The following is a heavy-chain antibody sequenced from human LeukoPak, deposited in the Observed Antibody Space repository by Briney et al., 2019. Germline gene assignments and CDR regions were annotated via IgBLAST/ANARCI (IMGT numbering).Heavy chain of an antibody. CDR3: TRTGNDQYYFDY. V-gene: IGHV5-51*01. J-gene: IGHJ4*02. CDR2: IYPGDPDT. Sequence: GESLKISCKGSGYSFTSYWIGWVRQMPGKGLEWMGFIYPGDPDTRYSPSFQGQVTISADKSISTAYLQWSSLKASDTAICYCTRTGNDQYYFDYWGQGTLVTVSS. CDR1: GYSFTSYW. D-gene: IGHD2-2*01.